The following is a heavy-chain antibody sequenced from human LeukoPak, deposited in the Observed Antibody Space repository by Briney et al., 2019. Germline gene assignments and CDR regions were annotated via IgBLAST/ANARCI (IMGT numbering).Heavy chain of an antibody. V-gene: IGHV3-21*01. Sequence: PGGSLRLSCAASGFTSSSYSMNWVRQAPGKGLEWVSSISSSSSYIYYADSVKGRFTISRDNAKNSLYLQMNSLRAEDTAVYYCASDEGRGYYFDYWGQGTLVTVSS. CDR2: ISSSSSYI. D-gene: IGHD3-10*01. CDR3: ASDEGRGYYFDY. J-gene: IGHJ4*02. CDR1: GFTSSSYS.